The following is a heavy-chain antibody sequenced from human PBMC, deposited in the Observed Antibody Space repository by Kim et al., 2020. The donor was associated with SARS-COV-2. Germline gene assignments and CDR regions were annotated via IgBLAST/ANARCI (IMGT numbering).Heavy chain of an antibody. V-gene: IGHV1-69*13. CDR3: AREGIAVAGTREYNWFDP. CDR1: GGTFSSYA. Sequence: SVKVSCKASGGTFSSYAISWVRQAPGQGLEWMGGIIPIFGTANYAQKFQGRVTITADESTSTAYMELSSLRSEDTAVYYCAREGIAVAGTREYNWFDPWGQGTLVTVSS. CDR2: IIPIFGTA. D-gene: IGHD6-19*01. J-gene: IGHJ5*02.